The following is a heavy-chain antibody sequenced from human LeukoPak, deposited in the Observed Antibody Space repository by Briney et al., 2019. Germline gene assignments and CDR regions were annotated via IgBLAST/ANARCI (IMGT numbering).Heavy chain of an antibody. Sequence: VRQAPGQGXXWMGIINPSGGSTSYAQKFQGRVTMTRDTSTSTVYMELSSLRSEDTAVYYCARDCSSTSCRRDYWGQGTLVTVSS. V-gene: IGHV1-46*01. CDR3: ARDCSSTSCRRDY. D-gene: IGHD2-2*01. CDR2: INPSGGST. J-gene: IGHJ4*02.